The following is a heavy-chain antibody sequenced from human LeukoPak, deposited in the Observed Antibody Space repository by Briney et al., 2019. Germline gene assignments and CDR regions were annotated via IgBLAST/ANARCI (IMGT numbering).Heavy chain of an antibody. V-gene: IGHV1-18*04. CDR3: ARVRGAGYMDV. CDR2: ISPHKDRS. CDR1: GYTFISYG. D-gene: IGHD3-16*01. J-gene: IGHJ6*03. Sequence: ASVKVSCKASGYTFISYGINWVRQAPGQGLEWMAYISPHKDRSHYAQNFQGRVAMTTDTSTTTAYMELSSLRSDDTAIYYCARVRGAGYMDVWGNGTMVIISS.